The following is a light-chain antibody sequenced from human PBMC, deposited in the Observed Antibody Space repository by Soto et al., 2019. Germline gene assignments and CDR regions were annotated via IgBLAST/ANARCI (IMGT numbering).Light chain of an antibody. V-gene: IGKV1-6*01. J-gene: IGKJ1*01. CDR1: QDIRND. CDR2: SAS. Sequence: AIQMTQSPSSLSASVGDRFIITCRASQDIRNDLGWYQQKPGKAPNLLIYSASSLHTGVPSRFSGRLSGTDFTLTISSLQPEDSAIYYCLQDYGYPRTFGQGTKVDI. CDR3: LQDYGYPRT.